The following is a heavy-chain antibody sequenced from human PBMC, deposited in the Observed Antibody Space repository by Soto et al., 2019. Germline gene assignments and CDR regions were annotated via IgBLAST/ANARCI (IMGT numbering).Heavy chain of an antibody. CDR3: ARTPYYYGSGSYYSSDYYYYYYMDV. V-gene: IGHV1-69*02. CDR2: IIPILGIA. J-gene: IGHJ6*03. Sequence: SVKVSCKASGGTFSSFTISWVRQAPGQGLEWMGRIIPILGIANYAQKFQGRVTITADKSTSTAYMELSSLRSEDTAVYYCARTPYYYGSGSYYSSDYYYYYYMDVWGKGTTVTVSS. D-gene: IGHD3-10*01. CDR1: GGTFSSFT.